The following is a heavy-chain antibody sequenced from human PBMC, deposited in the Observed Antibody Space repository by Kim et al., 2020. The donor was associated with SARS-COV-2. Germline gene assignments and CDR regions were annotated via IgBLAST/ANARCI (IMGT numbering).Heavy chain of an antibody. D-gene: IGHD2-8*02. J-gene: IGHJ4*02. V-gene: IGHV6-1*01. CDR3: ARGLHWSFDY. CDR2: TYYRSKWYN. Sequence: SQTLSLTCAISGDSVSRNDVGWHWIRQSPSRGLEWLGRTYYRSKWYNDYTESVKSRITISPDTSKNRFSLQLNSVTPEDTAVYYCARGLHWSFDYWGQGNLVTVSS. CDR1: GDSVSRNDVG.